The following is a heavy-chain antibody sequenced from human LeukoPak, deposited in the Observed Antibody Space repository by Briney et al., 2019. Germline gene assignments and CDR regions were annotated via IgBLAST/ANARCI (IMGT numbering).Heavy chain of an antibody. D-gene: IGHD6-19*01. J-gene: IGHJ4*02. CDR1: GFTFSSYS. CDR3: AKERMDDSSGWSPKYYFDY. V-gene: IGHV3-21*01. Sequence: TGGSLRLSCAASGFTFSSYSMNWVRQAPGKGLEWVSSISSSSSYIYYADSVKGRFTISRDNAKNSLYLQMNSLRAEDTAVYYCAKERMDDSSGWSPKYYFDYWGQGTLVTVSS. CDR2: ISSSSSYI.